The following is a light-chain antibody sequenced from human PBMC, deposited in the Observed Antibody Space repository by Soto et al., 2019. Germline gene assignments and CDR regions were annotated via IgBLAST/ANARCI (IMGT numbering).Light chain of an antibody. CDR2: EVR. V-gene: IGLV2-23*02. CDR1: SSDVGSYNL. CDR3: CSYAGRPVV. Sequence: QSALTQPASVSGSPGQSITISCTGTSSDVGSYNLVSWYQQHPGKAPKLMIYEVRKRPSGVSNRFSGSKSGNTASLTISGLQAEDEADYYCCSYAGRPVVFAGGTRVTVL. J-gene: IGLJ2*01.